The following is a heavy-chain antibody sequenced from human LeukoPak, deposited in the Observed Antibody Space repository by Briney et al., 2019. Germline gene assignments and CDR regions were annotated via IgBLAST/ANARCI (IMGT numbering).Heavy chain of an antibody. V-gene: IGHV4-38-2*02. CDR1: GYSISSGYY. Sequence: SETLSLTCTVSGYSISSGYYWGWIRQPPGKGLELIGSIYHSGSTYYNPSLKSRVTISVDTSKNQFSLKLSSVTAADTAVYYCARYCSSTSCSSRGIDYWGQGTLVTVSS. J-gene: IGHJ4*02. D-gene: IGHD2-2*01. CDR3: ARYCSSTSCSSRGIDY. CDR2: IYHSGST.